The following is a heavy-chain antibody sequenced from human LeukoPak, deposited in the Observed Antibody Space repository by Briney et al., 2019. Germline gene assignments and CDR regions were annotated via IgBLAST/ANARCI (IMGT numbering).Heavy chain of an antibody. V-gene: IGHV4-39*01. D-gene: IGHD2-21*01. CDR3: ARRGLVVVPL. CDR1: GGSVSSSDSY. Sequence: SDTLSLTCTVSGGSVSSSDSYWVWVRRPPGKGLEWIGSIYYGGTTYYNPSLKSRVTISADTSKNQCSLEVTSVTAADTAVYYCARRGLVVVPLWGQGTLVTVSS. CDR2: IYYGGTT. J-gene: IGHJ4*02.